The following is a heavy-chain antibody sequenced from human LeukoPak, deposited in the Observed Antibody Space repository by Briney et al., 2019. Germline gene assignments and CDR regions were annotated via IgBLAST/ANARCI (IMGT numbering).Heavy chain of an antibody. CDR3: ARGLYDILTGYFQLDY. CDR1: GGSISSYY. Sequence: SETLSLTCTVSGGSISSYYWSWIRQPPGKGLEWIGYIYYSGSTNYNPSLKSRVTISVDTSKNQFSLKLSSVTAADTAVYYCARGLYDILTGYFQLDYWGQGTLVTVSS. CDR2: IYYSGST. J-gene: IGHJ4*02. D-gene: IGHD3-9*01. V-gene: IGHV4-59*01.